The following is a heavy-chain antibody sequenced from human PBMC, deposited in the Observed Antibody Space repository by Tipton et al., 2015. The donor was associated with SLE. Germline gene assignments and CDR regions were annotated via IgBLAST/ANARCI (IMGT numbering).Heavy chain of an antibody. CDR3: ARCNDFWSGHSHFDY. V-gene: IGHV1-18*01. D-gene: IGHD3-3*01. CDR2: VSAYNGVT. CDR1: GYAFTSYY. J-gene: IGHJ4*02. Sequence: QSGPEVKKSGASVKVSCKASGYAFTSYYINWVRQAPGQGLEWMGWVSAYNGVTNYAQNFQGRITMTTDTSTTTAYMELRSLRSDDAAVYYCARCNDFWSGHSHFDYWGQGTLVTVSS.